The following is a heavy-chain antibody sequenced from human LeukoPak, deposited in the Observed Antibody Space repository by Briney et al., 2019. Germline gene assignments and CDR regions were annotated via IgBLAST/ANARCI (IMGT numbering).Heavy chain of an antibody. J-gene: IGHJ3*02. Sequence: GGSLRLSCAASGFTYDDYAMHWVRQAPGKGLEWVSLISGDGGSTYYADSVRGRFTISRDNSKNSLYLQMDSLRTEDTAFYYCAKEIDTLGTNAFDIWGQGTMVTVSS. D-gene: IGHD2-15*01. CDR2: ISGDGGST. V-gene: IGHV3-43*02. CDR1: GFTYDDYA. CDR3: AKEIDTLGTNAFDI.